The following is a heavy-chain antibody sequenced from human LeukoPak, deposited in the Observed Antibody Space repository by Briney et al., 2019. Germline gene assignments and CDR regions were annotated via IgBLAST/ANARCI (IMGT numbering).Heavy chain of an antibody. J-gene: IGHJ4*02. Sequence: SVTVSCTASGGTFSSYAISWVRQAPGQGLEWMGGIIPIFGTANYAQKFQGRVTITADESTSTAYMELSSLRSEDTAVYYCARLSALPYYYDSSGYSYDYWGQGTLVTVSS. CDR2: IIPIFGTA. V-gene: IGHV1-69*13. CDR3: ARLSALPYYYDSSGYSYDY. CDR1: GGTFSSYA. D-gene: IGHD3-22*01.